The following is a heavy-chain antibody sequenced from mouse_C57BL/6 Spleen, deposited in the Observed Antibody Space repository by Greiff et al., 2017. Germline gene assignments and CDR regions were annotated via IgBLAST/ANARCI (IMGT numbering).Heavy chain of an antibody. CDR2: INPNNGGT. J-gene: IGHJ2*01. CDR3: ARGDYAAYFDY. D-gene: IGHD2-4*01. V-gene: IGHV1-26*01. Sequence: EVQLQQSGPELVKPGASVKISCKASGYTFTDYYMNWVKQSHGKSLEWIGDINPNNGGTSYNQKFKGKATLTVDKSSSTACMELRSLTSEDSAVYYCARGDYAAYFDYWGQGTTLTVSS. CDR1: GYTFTDYY.